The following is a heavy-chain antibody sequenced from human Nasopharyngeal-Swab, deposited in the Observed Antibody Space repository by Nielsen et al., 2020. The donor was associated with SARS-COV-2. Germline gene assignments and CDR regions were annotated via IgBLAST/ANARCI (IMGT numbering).Heavy chain of an antibody. D-gene: IGHD3-3*01. Sequence: SRTLSLTCALSGDSVSSLSAGWNWLRQSPSRGLEWLGRTLYRSKWYNDYAESVKSRIAVNPDTSKNQFSLQLNSVTPEDTAVYYCARGRDFSFDSWGQGTRVTASS. V-gene: IGHV6-1*01. CDR2: TLYRSKWYN. CDR1: GDSVSSLSAG. J-gene: IGHJ4*02. CDR3: ARGRDFSFDS.